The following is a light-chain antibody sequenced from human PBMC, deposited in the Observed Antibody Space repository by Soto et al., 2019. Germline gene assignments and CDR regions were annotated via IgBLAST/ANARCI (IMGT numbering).Light chain of an antibody. CDR2: SNN. Sequence: QSVLTQPPSASGTPGQRLTISCSGSSSNIGYNYVYWYQQLPGRAPKLLIYSNNKRPSGVPDRFSGSKSGTSASLAISGLRSEDEADYYCAVWDDRRSGRVWVFGGGTKLTVL. CDR1: SSNIGYNY. CDR3: AVWDDRRSGRVWV. V-gene: IGLV1-47*02. J-gene: IGLJ3*02.